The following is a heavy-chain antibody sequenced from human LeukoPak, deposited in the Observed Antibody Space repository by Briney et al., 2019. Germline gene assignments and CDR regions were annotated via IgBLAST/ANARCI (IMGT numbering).Heavy chain of an antibody. CDR2: ISYDGSNK. Sequence: GGPLRLSCAASGFTFSSYAMHWVRQAPGKGLEWVAVISYDGSNKYYADSVKGRFTISRDNSKNTLYLQMNSLRAEDTAVYYCARITMVRGYYFDYWGQGTLVTVSS. CDR1: GFTFSSYA. V-gene: IGHV3-30*01. CDR3: ARITMVRGYYFDY. J-gene: IGHJ4*02. D-gene: IGHD3-10*01.